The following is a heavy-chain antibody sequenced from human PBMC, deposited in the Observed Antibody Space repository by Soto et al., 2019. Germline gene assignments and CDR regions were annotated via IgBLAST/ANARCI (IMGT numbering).Heavy chain of an antibody. D-gene: IGHD1-26*01. J-gene: IGHJ4*02. CDR2: ISYSGTT. Sequence: QVQLQESGPGLVKPSDTLSLTCAVSGYSISSSNWWGWIRQPPGKGLEWIGYISYSGTTYYNPSLKSRVTMSVETSKIQCSLKLTTVTAVDTAVYYCARREIKGAIDYWVKGTLVTVSS. CDR1: GYSISSSNW. CDR3: ARREIKGAIDY. V-gene: IGHV4-28*01.